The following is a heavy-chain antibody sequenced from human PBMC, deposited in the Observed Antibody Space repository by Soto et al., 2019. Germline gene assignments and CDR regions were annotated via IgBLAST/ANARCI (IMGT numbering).Heavy chain of an antibody. D-gene: IGHD7-27*01. Sequence: QVQLQESGPGLVKPSETLSLTCTVSGGSISSYYWSWIRQPPGKGLEWIGYIYYSGSTNYNPSLKSRVTISVETAKNPYSLKLSSVNDAETAVYYCARAWGYAFDIWGQGTMVTVSS. CDR1: GGSISSYY. J-gene: IGHJ3*02. V-gene: IGHV4-59*01. CDR2: IYYSGST. CDR3: ARAWGYAFDI.